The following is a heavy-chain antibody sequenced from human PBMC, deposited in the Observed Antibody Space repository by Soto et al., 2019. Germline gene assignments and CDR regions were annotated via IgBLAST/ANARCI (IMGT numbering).Heavy chain of an antibody. Sequence: SKPLSLTCTVSDGSISSYYWSWIRQPPGKGLEWIGSIYYSGSTHYNPSLKSPVTISVDTSKNQFSLKLSSATAADTAVYYCTRALEGRDFGYWGQGTLGTVSS. CDR1: DGSISSYY. CDR2: IYYSGST. J-gene: IGHJ4*02. D-gene: IGHD1-1*01. V-gene: IGHV4-59*01. CDR3: TRALEGRDFGY.